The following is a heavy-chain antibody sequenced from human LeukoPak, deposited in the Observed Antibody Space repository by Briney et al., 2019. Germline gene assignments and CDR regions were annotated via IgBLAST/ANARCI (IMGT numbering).Heavy chain of an antibody. D-gene: IGHD2-21*02. CDR3: ARVDFLMGGGDSGAFDI. J-gene: IGHJ3*02. CDR1: GFTFSTYA. CDR2: ISYDESNK. V-gene: IGHV3-30-3*01. Sequence: PGGSLRLSCAASGFTFSTYAMHWVRQAPGKGLEWVAVISYDESNKYYADSVKGRFTISRDNSKNTLYLQMNSLRTEDTAVYYCARVDFLMGGGDSGAFDIWGQGTMVTVSS.